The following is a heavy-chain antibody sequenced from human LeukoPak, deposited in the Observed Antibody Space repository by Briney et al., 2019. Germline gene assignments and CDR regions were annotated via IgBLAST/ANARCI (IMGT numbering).Heavy chain of an antibody. CDR3: ARALYDSSGSDLLHY. CDR1: GGSISSGGYY. J-gene: IGHJ4*02. Sequence: SETLSLTCTVSGGSISSGGYYWSWIRQHPGKGLEWIGYIYYSGNTYYNPSLKSRVTISVDTSKNQFSLKLSSVTAADTAVYYCARALYDSSGSDLLHYWGQGTLVTVSS. CDR2: IYYSGNT. V-gene: IGHV4-31*03. D-gene: IGHD3-22*01.